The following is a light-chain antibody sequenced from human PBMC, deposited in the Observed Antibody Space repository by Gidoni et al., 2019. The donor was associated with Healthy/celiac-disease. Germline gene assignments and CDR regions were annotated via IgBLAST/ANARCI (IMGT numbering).Light chain of an antibody. CDR3: AAWDDRLSGPHVV. J-gene: IGLJ2*01. V-gene: IGLV1-47*01. CDR1: GSNIGSNS. CDR2: RSN. Sequence: QSVLTQPPSASGTPGQRVTISCSGSGSNIGSNSVNWYQQLPGTAPKLLIYRSNRRPSGVPDRFSGSKSGTSASLAISRLRSEDEGDYYCAAWDDRLSGPHVVFGGGTKVTVL.